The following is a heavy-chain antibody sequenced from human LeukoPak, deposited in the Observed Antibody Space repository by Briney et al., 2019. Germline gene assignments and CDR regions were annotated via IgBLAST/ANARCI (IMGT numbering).Heavy chain of an antibody. CDR2: INHSGST. D-gene: IGHD3-22*01. V-gene: IGHV4-61*10. CDR3: ARPNYYDSSGLVPNWYFDL. CDR1: GGSISSGSYY. Sequence: SETLSLTCTVSGGSISSGSYYWSWIRQPAGKGLEWIGEINHSGSTNYNPSLKSRVTISVDTSKNQFSLKLSSVTAADTAVYYCARPNYYDSSGLVPNWYFDLWGRGTLVTVSS. J-gene: IGHJ2*01.